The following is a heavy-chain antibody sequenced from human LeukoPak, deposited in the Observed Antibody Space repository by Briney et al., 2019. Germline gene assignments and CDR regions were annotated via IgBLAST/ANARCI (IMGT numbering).Heavy chain of an antibody. CDR2: IYYSGST. Sequence: PSETLSLTCTVSGGSISSYYWSWIRQPPGKGLEWIGYIYYSGSTNYNPSLKSRVTISVDTSKNQFSLKLSSVTAADTAVYYCARGVPSRTYYDFWSGYSTSGYFDYWAREPWSPSPQ. CDR1: GGSISSYY. J-gene: IGHJ4*02. V-gene: IGHV4-59*01. CDR3: ARGVPSRTYYDFWSGYSTSGYFDY. D-gene: IGHD3-3*01.